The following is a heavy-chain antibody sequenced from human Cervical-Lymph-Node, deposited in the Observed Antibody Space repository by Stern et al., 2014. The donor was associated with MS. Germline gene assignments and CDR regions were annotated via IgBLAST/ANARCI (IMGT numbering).Heavy chain of an antibody. V-gene: IGHV3-21*01. CDR3: TRDYDGNYLTYFEY. J-gene: IGHJ4*02. CDR2: IISGSSDF. D-gene: IGHD2/OR15-2a*01. Sequence: EVQLVQSGGGLVKPGGSLKLSCAVSGFTFSSYSMNWVRQAPGKGLEWVSSIISGSSDFYYADSVKGRFTISRDNAKNSLSLQMNSLRAEDTAVYYCTRDYDGNYLTYFEYWGQGTLVTVSS. CDR1: GFTFSSYS.